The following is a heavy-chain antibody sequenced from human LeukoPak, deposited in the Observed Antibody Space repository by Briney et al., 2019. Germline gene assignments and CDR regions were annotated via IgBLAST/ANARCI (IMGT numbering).Heavy chain of an antibody. CDR1: GFTVSSSY. J-gene: IGHJ4*02. CDR2: TYADGYT. D-gene: IGHD2-2*01. Sequence: GGSLSLSCAASGFTVSSSYMSWVRQAPGKGLEWVSITYADGYTFYADSVKGRFTISRDSSKNTLCLQMNSLRAEDTAMYYCARGLRHCDRTSCFQPFDCWGQGTLVTVSS. CDR3: ARGLRHCDRTSCFQPFDC. V-gene: IGHV3-53*01.